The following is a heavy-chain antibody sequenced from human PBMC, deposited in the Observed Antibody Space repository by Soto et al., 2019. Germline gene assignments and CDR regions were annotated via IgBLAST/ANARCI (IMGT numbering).Heavy chain of an antibody. V-gene: IGHV1-46*01. J-gene: IGHJ6*02. D-gene: IGHD4-4*01. CDR2: INPDGGGT. CDR1: GYTFTSYY. CDR3: AVGGNYLSMDV. Sequence: QVQLVQSGAEVKKPGASVKVSCKEYGYTFTSYYMHWVRLAPGQGLEWMGIINPDGGGTSYAQHFQGRVIMTRDTSTSTVYMEMSSLRSEDTAVYYCAVGGNYLSMDVWGQGTTVTGSS.